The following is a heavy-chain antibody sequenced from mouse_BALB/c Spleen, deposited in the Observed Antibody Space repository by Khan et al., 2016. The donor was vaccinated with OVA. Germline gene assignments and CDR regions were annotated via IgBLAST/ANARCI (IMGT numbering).Heavy chain of an antibody. V-gene: IGHV3-8*02. D-gene: IGHD2-12*01. J-gene: IGHJ3*02. CDR3: ARSTYRYAFGY. CDR1: GDSITRGY. Sequence: EVQLQESGPRLVKPSQTLSLPCSVTGDSITRGYWNWIRNFPGNKLEYMGYIIYTGYTYYNPSLKIRISITRPTSRNQDYRQLNSVTDEDTATYYCARSTYRYAFGYWGQGGLVTVSA. CDR2: IIYTGYT.